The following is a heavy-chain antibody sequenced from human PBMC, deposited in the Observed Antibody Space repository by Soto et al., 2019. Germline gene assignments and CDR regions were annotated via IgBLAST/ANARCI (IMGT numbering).Heavy chain of an antibody. D-gene: IGHD3-3*01. J-gene: IGHJ5*02. CDR2: IYYSGST. CDR3: ARAIGDYDFWSGTWRGLSCPRFDP. V-gene: IGHV4-59*01. Sequence: SETLSLTCTVSGGSISSYYWSWIRQPPGKGLEWIGYIYYSGSTNYNPSLKSRVTISVDTSKNQFSLKLSSVTAADTAVYYCARAIGDYDFWSGTWRGLSCPRFDPWGQGTLVTVSS. CDR1: GGSISSYY.